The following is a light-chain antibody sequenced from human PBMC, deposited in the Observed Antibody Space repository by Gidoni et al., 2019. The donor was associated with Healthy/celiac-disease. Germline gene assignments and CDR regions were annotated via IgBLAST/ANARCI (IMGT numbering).Light chain of an antibody. CDR2: AAS. CDR1: QGISSY. V-gene: IGKV1-8*01. CDR3: QQYYSYPALT. Sequence: AIRITQSPSSLSASTGDRVTITCRASQGISSYLAWYQQKPGKAPKLLIYAASTLQSGVPSRFSGSGSGTDFTLTISCLQPEDFATYYCQQYYSYPALTFGGGTKVEIK. J-gene: IGKJ4*01.